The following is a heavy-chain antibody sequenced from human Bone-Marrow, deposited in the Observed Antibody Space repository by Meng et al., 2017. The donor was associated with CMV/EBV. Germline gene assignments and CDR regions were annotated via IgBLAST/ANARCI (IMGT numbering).Heavy chain of an antibody. V-gene: IGHV4-39*07. D-gene: IGHD1-7*01. Sequence: SETLSLTCTVSGGSISWSSNDYWGWIRQPPGKGLEWIGTIYSSGSTYYADSVKGRFTISRDNSKNTLYLQMNSLRAEDTAVYYCAKIGLQELGHFDYWGQGTLVTVSS. CDR3: AKIGLQELGHFDY. CDR1: GGSISWSSNDY. J-gene: IGHJ4*02. CDR2: IYSSGST.